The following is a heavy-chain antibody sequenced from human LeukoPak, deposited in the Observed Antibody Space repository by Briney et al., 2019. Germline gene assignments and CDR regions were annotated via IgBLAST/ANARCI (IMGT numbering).Heavy chain of an antibody. V-gene: IGHV1-8*01. CDR1: GYTLTSYD. CDR2: MNPNSGNT. Sequence: ASVKVSCKASGYTLTSYDINWVRQATGQGLEWMGWMNPNSGNTGYAQKFQGRVTMTRNTSISTAYMELSSLRSEDTAVYYCARDDSGSYYFDYWGQGTLVTVSS. CDR3: ARDDSGSYYFDY. J-gene: IGHJ4*02. D-gene: IGHD1-26*01.